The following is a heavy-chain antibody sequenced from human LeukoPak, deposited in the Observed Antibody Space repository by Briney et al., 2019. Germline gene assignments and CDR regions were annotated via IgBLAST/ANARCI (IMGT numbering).Heavy chain of an antibody. J-gene: IGHJ3*02. V-gene: IGHV3-30*18. CDR3: AKDRGRIGNDAFDI. D-gene: IGHD2-15*01. CDR2: ISYDGSNK. CDR1: GFTFSSYV. Sequence: PGRSLRLSCAASGFTFSSYVMHWVRQAPGKGLEWVAVISYDGSNKYYADSVKGRFTISRDNSKNTLYLQMNSLRAEDTAVYYCAKDRGRIGNDAFDIWGQGTMVTVSS.